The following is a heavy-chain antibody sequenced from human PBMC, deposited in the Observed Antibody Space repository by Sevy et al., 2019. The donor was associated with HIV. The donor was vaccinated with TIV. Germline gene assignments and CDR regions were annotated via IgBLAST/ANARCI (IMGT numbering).Heavy chain of an antibody. D-gene: IGHD2-15*01. CDR3: ARGLHIGVRAMDV. Sequence: GGSLRLSCAASGFTFSIYSMNWVRQAPGKGLEWISYISGSSGTINYAASVKGRFTVSRDNAKNSLYLQMNSLRDEDTAVYYCARGLHIGVRAMDVWGQGTTVTVSS. CDR2: ISGSSGTI. CDR1: GFTFSIYS. J-gene: IGHJ6*02. V-gene: IGHV3-48*02.